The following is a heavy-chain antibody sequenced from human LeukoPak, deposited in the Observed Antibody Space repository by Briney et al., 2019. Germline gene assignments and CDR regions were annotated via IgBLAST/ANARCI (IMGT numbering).Heavy chain of an antibody. Sequence: PGGSLRLSCAASGFTVSSYSMNWVRQAPGKGLEWVSSISSSSSYIYYADSVKGRFTISRDNAKNSLYLQMNSLRAEDTAVYYCASRRSGYYPGYWGQGTLVTVSS. CDR3: ASRRSGYYPGY. V-gene: IGHV3-21*01. CDR1: GFTVSSYS. J-gene: IGHJ4*02. D-gene: IGHD3-22*01. CDR2: ISSSSSYI.